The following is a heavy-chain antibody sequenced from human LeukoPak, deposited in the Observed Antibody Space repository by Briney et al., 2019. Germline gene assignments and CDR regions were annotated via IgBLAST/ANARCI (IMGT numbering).Heavy chain of an antibody. CDR3: EPPLQFLES. D-gene: IGHD3-3*01. Sequence: GGSLRLSCTTSGFTFGTSTMTWVRQAPGKGLEWVSTINSNGGSTYYASSVKGRFTISRDNSKNTLYLRMSSLRAEDTAVYYCEPPLQFLESWGQGTMVIVSS. CDR2: INSNGGST. CDR1: GFTFGTST. J-gene: IGHJ5*02. V-gene: IGHV3-23*01.